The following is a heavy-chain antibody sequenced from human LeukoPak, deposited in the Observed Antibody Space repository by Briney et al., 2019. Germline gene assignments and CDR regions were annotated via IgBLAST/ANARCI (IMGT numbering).Heavy chain of an antibody. V-gene: IGHV3-74*01. CDR3: ARALHRGDYVWGSIDFDY. CDR2: INSDGSST. J-gene: IGHJ4*02. CDR1: GFTFDDYG. D-gene: IGHD3-16*01. Sequence: PGGSLRLSCAASGFTFDDYGMSWVRQAPGKGLVWVSRINSDGSSTSYADSVKGRFTISRDNAKNTLYLQMNSLRAEDTAVYYCARALHRGDYVWGSIDFDYWGQGTLVTVSS.